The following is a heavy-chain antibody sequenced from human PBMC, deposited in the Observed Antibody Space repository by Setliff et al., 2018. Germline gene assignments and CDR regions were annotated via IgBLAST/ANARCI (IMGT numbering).Heavy chain of an antibody. CDR1: GYTFIGHY. V-gene: IGHV1-2*02. Sequence: ASVKVSCKASGYTFIGHYMHWVRQAPGEGLEWMGWINPNNGETKFAQKFQGRVTLARDTSLKTHYMELSNLTSDDTAIYYCARDFIWRGLTGPDYWGQGTLVTVSS. CDR3: ARDFIWRGLTGPDY. CDR2: INPNNGET. J-gene: IGHJ4*02. D-gene: IGHD3-9*01.